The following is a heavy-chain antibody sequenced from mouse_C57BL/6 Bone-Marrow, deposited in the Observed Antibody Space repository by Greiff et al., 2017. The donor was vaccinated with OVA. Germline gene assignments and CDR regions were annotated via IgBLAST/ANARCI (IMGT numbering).Heavy chain of an antibody. CDR1: GYTFTDYN. CDR2: INPNNGGT. J-gene: IGHJ3*01. Sequence: VHVKQSGPELVKPGASVKMSCKASGYTFTDYNMHWVKQSHGKSLEWIGYINPNNGGTSYNQKFKGKATLTVNKSSSTAYMELRSLTSEDSAVYYCARTYDGYAWFAYWGQGTLVTVSA. CDR3: ARTYDGYAWFAY. D-gene: IGHD2-3*01. V-gene: IGHV1-22*01.